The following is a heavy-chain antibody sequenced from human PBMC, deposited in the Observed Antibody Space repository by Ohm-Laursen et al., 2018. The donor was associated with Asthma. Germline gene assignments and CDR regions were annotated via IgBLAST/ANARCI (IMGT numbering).Heavy chain of an antibody. CDR2: IWYDGSNK. V-gene: IGHV3-33*01. D-gene: IGHD2-21*02. J-gene: IGHJ4*02. CDR1: GFTFSSYG. Sequence: SLRLSCAASGFTFSSYGMHWVRQAPGKGLEWVAVIWYDGSNKYYADSVKGRFTISRDNSKNTLYLQMNSLRAEDTAVYYCARDRIVVVTAILDYWGQGTLVTVSS. CDR3: ARDRIVVVTAILDY.